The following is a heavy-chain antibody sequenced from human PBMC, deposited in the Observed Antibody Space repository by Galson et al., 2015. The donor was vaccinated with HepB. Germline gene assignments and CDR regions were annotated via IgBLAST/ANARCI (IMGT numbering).Heavy chain of an antibody. CDR1: GYTFTSYG. V-gene: IGHV1-18*01. J-gene: IGHJ6*02. CDR3: ARVPPYYGSGSYYDYYYYGMDV. D-gene: IGHD3-10*01. Sequence: SVKVSCKASGYTFTSYGISWVRQAPGQGLEWMGWISAYNGNTNYAQKLQGRVTMTTDTSTSTAYMELRSLRSDDTAVYYCARVPPYYGSGSYYDYYYYGMDVWGQGTTVTVSS. CDR2: ISAYNGNT.